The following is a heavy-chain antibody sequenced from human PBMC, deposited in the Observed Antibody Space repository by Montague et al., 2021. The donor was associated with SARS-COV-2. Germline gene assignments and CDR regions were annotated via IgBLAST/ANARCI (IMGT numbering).Heavy chain of an antibody. CDR1: GGSISSSSYY. D-gene: IGHD6-13*01. CDR2: IYYSGST. CDR3: ARVGRQQLVRLSGMDV. J-gene: IGHJ6*02. V-gene: IGHV4-39*07. Sequence: SETLSLTCTVSGGSISSSSYYWGWIRQPPGKGLEWIGSIYYSGSTYYNSSLKSRVTISVDTSKNQFSLKLSFVTAADTAVYYCARVGRQQLVRLSGMDVRGQGATVTVSS.